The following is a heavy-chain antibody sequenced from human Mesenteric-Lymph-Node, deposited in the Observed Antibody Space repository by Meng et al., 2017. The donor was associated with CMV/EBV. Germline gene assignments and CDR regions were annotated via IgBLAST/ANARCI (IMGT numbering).Heavy chain of an antibody. CDR1: FINYA. D-gene: IGHD1-14*01. CDR3: ATGRGSLVPPNYFPPPWSVP. V-gene: IGHV1-69*01. CDR2: VIPFFDIR. Sequence: FINYAFTWVRQAPGQGLEWMGGVIPFFDIRNYAQNLQGRVTITADESTSTVYMELSSLRSEDTAVYFCATGRGSLVPPNYFPPPWSVPWGQGTLVTVSS. J-gene: IGHJ5*02.